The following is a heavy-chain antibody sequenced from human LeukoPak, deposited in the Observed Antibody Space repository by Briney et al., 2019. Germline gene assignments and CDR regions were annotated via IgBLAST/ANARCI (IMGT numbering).Heavy chain of an antibody. J-gene: IGHJ4*02. V-gene: IGHV1-2*02. CDR3: ARMVVAANAFDY. CDR2: INPNSGGT. Sequence: ASVKVSCKTSGYLFTGYYMHWVRQAPGQGLEWMGWINPNSGGTNYAQKFQGRVTMTRDTSISTAYMELSRLRSDDTAVYYCARMVVAANAFDYWGQGTLVTVSS. D-gene: IGHD2-15*01. CDR1: GYLFTGYY.